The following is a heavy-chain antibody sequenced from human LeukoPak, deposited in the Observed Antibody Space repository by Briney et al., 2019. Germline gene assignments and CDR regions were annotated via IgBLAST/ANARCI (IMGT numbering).Heavy chain of an antibody. J-gene: IGHJ4*02. CDR3: ARAGSGYYPMNSFDY. D-gene: IGHD3-22*01. CDR2: INPSGGST. CDR1: GYTFTSYY. Sequence: ASVKVSCKASGYTFTSYYMHWVRQAPGQGLEWMGIINPSGGSTSYAQKFQGRVTMTRDTSTSTVYMELSSLRSEDTAVYYCARAGSGYYPMNSFDYWGQGTLVTVSS. V-gene: IGHV1-46*01.